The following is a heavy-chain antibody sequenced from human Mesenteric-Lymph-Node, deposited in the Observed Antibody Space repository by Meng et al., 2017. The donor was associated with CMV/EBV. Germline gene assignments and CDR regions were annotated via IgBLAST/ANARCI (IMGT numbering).Heavy chain of an antibody. J-gene: IGHJ4*02. CDR3: AKDLGTTPYYFDY. V-gene: IGHV3-23*01. D-gene: IGHD4-11*01. CDR1: GFTFSSYA. CDR2: ISGSGGST. Sequence: AASGFTFSSYAMSWVRQAPGKGLEWVSAISGSGGSTYYADSVKGRFTISRDNSKNTLYLQMNSLRAEDTAVYYCAKDLGTTPYYFDYWGQGTLVTVSS.